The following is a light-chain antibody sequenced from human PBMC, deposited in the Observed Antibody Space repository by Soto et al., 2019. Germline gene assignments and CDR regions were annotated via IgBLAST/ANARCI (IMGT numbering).Light chain of an antibody. V-gene: IGLV2-23*01. CDR3: CSYAGSSTYV. Sequence: QSVLTQPASVSGSPGQSITISCTGTSSDVGSYNLVSWYQQHPGKAPKLMIYEGSKRPSGVSNRFSGSKSGNMASLTISGLQAEGEADYYCCSYAGSSTYVFGTGTKVTVL. CDR2: EGS. CDR1: SSDVGSYNL. J-gene: IGLJ1*01.